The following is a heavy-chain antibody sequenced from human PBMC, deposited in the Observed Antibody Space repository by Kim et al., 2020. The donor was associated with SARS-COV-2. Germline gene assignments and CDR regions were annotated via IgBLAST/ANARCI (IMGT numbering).Heavy chain of an antibody. D-gene: IGHD1-7*01. CDR2: ISSSGGQT. J-gene: IGHJ2*01. CDR3: ARVGTKGHWYFDL. V-gene: IGHV3-64*02. CDR1: GFTFSAYG. Sequence: GGSLRLSCAASGFTFSAYGIHWVRQAPEKTLEYVSAISSSGGQTFYADSVRGRFTISRDNSKNTLYLQMGSLRPEDTAVYYCARVGTKGHWYFDLWGRGTLVTVAS.